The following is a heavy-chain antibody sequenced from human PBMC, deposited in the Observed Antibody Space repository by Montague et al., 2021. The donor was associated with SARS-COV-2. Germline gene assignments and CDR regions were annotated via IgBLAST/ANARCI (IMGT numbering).Heavy chain of an antibody. V-gene: IGHV2-70*01. J-gene: IGHJ4*02. D-gene: IGHD3-16*01. Sequence: VKPTQTLTLTCTFSGFSLSTSGMCVSWIRQPPGNALEWLALIDWDDDKYYSTSLKTRLTISKDTSKTQVVLTMTNMDPVGTATYYCATTIYDYVWGTRVEFDYWGQGTLVTASS. CDR2: IDWDDDK. CDR3: ATTIYDYVWGTRVEFDY. CDR1: GFSLSTSGMC.